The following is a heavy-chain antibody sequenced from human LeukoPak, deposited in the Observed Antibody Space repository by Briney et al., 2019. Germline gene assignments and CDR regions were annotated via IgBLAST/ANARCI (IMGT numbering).Heavy chain of an antibody. D-gene: IGHD5-18*01. CDR2: INPSGGST. V-gene: IGHV1-46*01. J-gene: IGHJ3*02. CDR3: ARERGYSYGFDSGAFDI. CDR1: GYTFTSYY. Sequence: ASVKVSCKASGYTFTSYYMHWVRQAPGQGLEWMGIINPSGGSTSYAQKFQGRVTMTRDMYTSTVYMELSSLRSEDTAVYYCARERGYSYGFDSGAFDIWGQGTMVTVSS.